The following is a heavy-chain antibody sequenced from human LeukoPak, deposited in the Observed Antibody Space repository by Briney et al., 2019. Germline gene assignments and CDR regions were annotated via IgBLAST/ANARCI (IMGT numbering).Heavy chain of an antibody. Sequence: SGGSLRLSCSASGFTFSSYAMHWVRQAPGKGLEYVSAISSNGGSTYYADSVKGRFTISRDNSKNTLYLQMSSLRAEDTAVYYCVKLIAAAGKNLDAFDIWGQGTMVTVSS. CDR2: ISSNGGST. J-gene: IGHJ3*02. CDR3: VKLIAAAGKNLDAFDI. CDR1: GFTFSSYA. V-gene: IGHV3-64D*09. D-gene: IGHD6-13*01.